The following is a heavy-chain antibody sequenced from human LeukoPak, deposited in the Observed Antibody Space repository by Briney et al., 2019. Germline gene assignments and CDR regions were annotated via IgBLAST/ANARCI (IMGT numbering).Heavy chain of an antibody. Sequence: ASVKVSCKASGYTFTGYYMHWVRQAPGQGLEWMGWINPNSGGTNYAQKFQGRVTMTRDTSISTAYMELSRLRSGDTAVYYCASISSSSWEGQPSYYYGMDVWGQGTTVTVSS. CDR1: GYTFTGYY. J-gene: IGHJ6*02. CDR2: INPNSGGT. V-gene: IGHV1-2*02. D-gene: IGHD6-13*01. CDR3: ASISSSSWEGQPSYYYGMDV.